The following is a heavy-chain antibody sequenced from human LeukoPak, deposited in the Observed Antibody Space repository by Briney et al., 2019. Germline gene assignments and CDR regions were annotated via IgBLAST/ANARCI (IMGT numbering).Heavy chain of an antibody. D-gene: IGHD6-19*01. J-gene: IGHJ4*02. CDR3: ARGGIQVSGIDEFDY. V-gene: IGHV3-13*01. CDR2: IGIRGDT. CDR1: GFTFIDYD. Sequence: PGGSLRLSCAASGFTFIDYDMHWVRHAIGKGLEWVSAIGIRGDTHYSGSVKGRFTISRENAESSLYLQMNSLRAEDTAVYYCARGGIQVSGIDEFDYWGQGTLVTVSS.